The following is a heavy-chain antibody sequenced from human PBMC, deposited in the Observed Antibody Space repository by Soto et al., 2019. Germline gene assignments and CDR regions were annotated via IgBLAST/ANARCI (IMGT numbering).Heavy chain of an antibody. Sequence: GGSLRLSCAASGFTFSSYGMNWVRQAPGKGLEWVSYISGSGSSIYVDSVKGRFTISRDNAKNSLYLQMNNLRAEDTAVYYCAREVYYGSGSSWFDPWGQGTLVTVSS. CDR3: AREVYYGSGSSWFDP. V-gene: IGHV3-48*04. J-gene: IGHJ5*02. CDR1: GFTFSSYG. D-gene: IGHD3-10*01. CDR2: ISGSGSSI.